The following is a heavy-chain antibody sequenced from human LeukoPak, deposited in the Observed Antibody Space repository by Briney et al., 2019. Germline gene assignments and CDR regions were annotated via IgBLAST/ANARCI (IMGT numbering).Heavy chain of an antibody. J-gene: IGHJ4*02. V-gene: IGHV3-30-3*01. Sequence: GRSLRLSCAASGFTFSSYAMHWVRQAPGKGLEWVAVISYDGSNKYYADSVKGRFTISRDNAKNSLYLQMSSLRAEDTAVYYCVRDRGFGGNDYWGQGTLVTVSS. D-gene: IGHD3-10*01. CDR2: ISYDGSNK. CDR1: GFTFSSYA. CDR3: VRDRGFGGNDY.